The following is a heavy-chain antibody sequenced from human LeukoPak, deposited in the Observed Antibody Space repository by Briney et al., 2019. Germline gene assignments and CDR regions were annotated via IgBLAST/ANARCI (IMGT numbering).Heavy chain of an antibody. CDR1: GFTFRNYW. CDR3: ARVSSGGTGGSCYKPNDN. V-gene: IGHV3-7*01. J-gene: IGHJ4*02. CDR2: IADDGGEK. D-gene: IGHD2-15*01. Sequence: RGSLRLSCAVSGFTFRNYWMSWVRQAPGKGLEWVANIADDGGEKYYVDSVKGRFSISRDNARNSLFLQMNSLRLEDTAVYYCARVSSGGTGGSCYKPNDNWGQVTLVTVSS.